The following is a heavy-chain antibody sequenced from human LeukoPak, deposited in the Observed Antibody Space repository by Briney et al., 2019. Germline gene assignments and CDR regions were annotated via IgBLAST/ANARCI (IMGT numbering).Heavy chain of an antibody. CDR1: GYTFTSYY. D-gene: IGHD2-15*01. Sequence: GASVKVSCKASGYTFTSYYMHWVRQAPGQGLEWMGIINPSGGSTSYAQKFQGRVTMTRDTSTSTVYMELSSLRSEDTAVYYCARAVGLGYCSGGSCGWFDPWGQGTLVTVSS. CDR2: INPSGGST. V-gene: IGHV1-46*01. J-gene: IGHJ5*02. CDR3: ARAVGLGYCSGGSCGWFDP.